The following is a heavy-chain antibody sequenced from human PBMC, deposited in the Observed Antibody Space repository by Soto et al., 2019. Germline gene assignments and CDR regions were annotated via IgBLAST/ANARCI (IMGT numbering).Heavy chain of an antibody. CDR2: ISYDGSNK. V-gene: IGHV3-30-3*01. Sequence: GGSLRLSCAASGFTFSSYAMHWVRQAPGKGLEWVAVISYDGSNKYYADSVKGRFTISRDNSKNTLYLQMNSLRAEDTAVYYWARARQQLAPIMDVWGQGTTVTVSS. CDR1: GFTFSSYA. D-gene: IGHD6-13*01. CDR3: ARARQQLAPIMDV. J-gene: IGHJ6*02.